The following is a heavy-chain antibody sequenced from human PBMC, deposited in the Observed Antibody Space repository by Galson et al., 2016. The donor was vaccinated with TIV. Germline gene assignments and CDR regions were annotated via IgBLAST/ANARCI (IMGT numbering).Heavy chain of an antibody. CDR1: GFTFQDYA. Sequence: SLRLSCAASGFTFQDYAMHWVRQVPGRGLEWVSVISWNSGTTVYADSVKGRFIISRDNAKNSLYLQMNSLTPEDTAFYYCAKGQLRAARRFYYMDVWGKGTMVTVSS. V-gene: IGHV3-9*01. D-gene: IGHD1-1*01. CDR3: AKGQLRAARRFYYMDV. J-gene: IGHJ6*03. CDR2: ISWNSGTT.